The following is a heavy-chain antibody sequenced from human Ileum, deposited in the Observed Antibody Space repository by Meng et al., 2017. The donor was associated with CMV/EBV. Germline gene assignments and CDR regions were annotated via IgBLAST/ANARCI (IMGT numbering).Heavy chain of an antibody. V-gene: IGHV1-2*02. CDR3: ARPYTSGWSNWFDP. Sequence: QAALVQSGAEGKKPGASVKVSCKASGYTFNAYHVHWVRQAPGQGLEWMGWINPNSGGTKYAQKFRGRVTLTRDTSISTVYMDLTTITSDDTAVYYCARPYTSGWSNWFDPWGQGTLVTVSS. D-gene: IGHD6-19*01. CDR2: INPNSGGT. J-gene: IGHJ5*02. CDR1: GYTFNAYH.